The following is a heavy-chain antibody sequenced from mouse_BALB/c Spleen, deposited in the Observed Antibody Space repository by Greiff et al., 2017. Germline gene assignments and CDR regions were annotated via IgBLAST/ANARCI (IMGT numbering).Heavy chain of an antibody. J-gene: IGHJ2*01. CDR2: IDPANGNT. CDR3: AREVIYYDYDYLDY. CDR1: GFNIKDTY. D-gene: IGHD2-4*01. Sequence: EVQLQQSGAELVKPGASVKLSCTASGFNIKDTYMHWVKQRPEQGLEWIGRIDPANGNTKYDPKFQGKATITADTSSNTAYLQLSSLTSEDTAVYYCAREVIYYDYDYLDYWGQGTTLTVSS. V-gene: IGHV14-3*02.